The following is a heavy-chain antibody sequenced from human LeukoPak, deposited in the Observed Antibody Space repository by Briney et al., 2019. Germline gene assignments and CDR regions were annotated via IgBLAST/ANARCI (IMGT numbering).Heavy chain of an antibody. CDR1: GGTFSSYA. D-gene: IGHD3-10*01. V-gene: IGHV1-69*04. CDR2: IIPILGIA. Sequence: SVKVSCKASGGTFSSYAISWVRQAPGQGLEWMGRIIPILGIANYAQKLQGRVTMTTDTSTSTAYMELRSLGSDDTAVYYCARGPWFGELLPVDYWGQGTLVTVSS. CDR3: ARGPWFGELLPVDY. J-gene: IGHJ4*02.